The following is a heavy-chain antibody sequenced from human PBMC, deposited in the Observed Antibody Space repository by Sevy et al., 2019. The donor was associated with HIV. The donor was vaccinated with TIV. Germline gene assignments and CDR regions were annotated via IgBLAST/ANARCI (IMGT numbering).Heavy chain of an antibody. D-gene: IGHD2-8*01. CDR3: AREGCSKPHDY. J-gene: IGHJ4*02. CDR1: GFTFSKYS. CDR2: LSFGCGEI. V-gene: IGHV3-23*01. Sequence: GGSLRLSCAASGFTFSKYSLSWVRQPPGKGLEWVSTLSFGCGEINHADSVKGRFTISRDNSKNSLYLQMNNLRAEDTAVYYCAREGCSKPHDYWGQGTLVTVSS.